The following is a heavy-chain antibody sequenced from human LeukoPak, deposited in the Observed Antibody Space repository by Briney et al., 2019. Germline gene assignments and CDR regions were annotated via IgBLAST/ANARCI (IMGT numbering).Heavy chain of an antibody. J-gene: IGHJ4*02. CDR3: ARGRGSSSWRNPFDY. CDR1: GGSISSYY. D-gene: IGHD6-13*01. CDR2: IYTSGST. Sequence: PSETLSLTCTVSGGSISSYYWSWIPQPAGKGLEWIGRIYTSGSTNYNPSLKSRVTMSVDTSRNQFSLKLSSVTAADTAVYYCARGRGSSSWRNPFDYWGQGTLVTVSS. V-gene: IGHV4-4*07.